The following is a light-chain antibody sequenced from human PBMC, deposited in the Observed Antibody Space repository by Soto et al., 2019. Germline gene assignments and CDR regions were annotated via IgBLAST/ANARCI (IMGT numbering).Light chain of an antibody. CDR1: QNINTY. V-gene: IGKV1-39*01. CDR3: QQSYNFPYT. J-gene: IGKJ2*01. Sequence: DIQMTQSPSSLSASVGDRVTITCRASQNINTYLNWYQQKPGKAPKLLIYAAFSLQSGVPSRFSGSGSGTDLTLTISSLQPEDFATYYRQQSYNFPYTFGQGTKLEIK. CDR2: AAF.